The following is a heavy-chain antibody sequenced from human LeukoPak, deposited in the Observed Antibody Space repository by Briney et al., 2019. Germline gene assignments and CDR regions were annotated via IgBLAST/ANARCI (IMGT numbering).Heavy chain of an antibody. CDR1: GFTFSRND. V-gene: IGHV3-30*18. J-gene: IGHJ4*02. CDR2: KSYDGSNK. CDR3: AKAQRPRGYIYGYGSLDY. D-gene: IGHD5-18*01. Sequence: GGSLRLSCAASGFTFSRNDMHWVRQAPGKGLEWAALKSYDGSNKFYVDSVKGRFTTCRDNSNNTLSLQMNSLRAEDTASYYCAKAQRPRGYIYGYGSLDYWGQGTLVTVSS.